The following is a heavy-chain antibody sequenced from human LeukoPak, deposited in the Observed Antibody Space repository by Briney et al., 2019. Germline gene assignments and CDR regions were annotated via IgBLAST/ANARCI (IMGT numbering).Heavy chain of an antibody. CDR3: VRLPAAVYGMDV. J-gene: IGHJ6*02. CDR2: ISSSSITI. D-gene: IGHD2-2*01. V-gene: IGHV3-48*01. CDR1: GFTFNTYS. Sequence: GGSLRLSCAASGFTFNTYSMNWVRHAPGKGLEWASYISSSSITIYYADSVKGRFTISRGNAKNSLYLQMDSLRAEDTAVYYCVRLPAAVYGMDVWGQGTTVTVSS.